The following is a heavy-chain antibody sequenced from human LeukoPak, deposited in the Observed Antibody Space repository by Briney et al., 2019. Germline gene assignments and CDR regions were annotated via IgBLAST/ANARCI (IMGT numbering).Heavy chain of an antibody. CDR2: ISYDGSNK. Sequence: SGGSLRLSCAASGFTFSSYAMHWVRQAPGKGLEWVAVISYDGSNKYYADSVKGRFTISRDNSKNTLYLQMNSLRAEDTAVYYCARDARASGSYVSADWFDPWGQGTLVTVSS. D-gene: IGHD1-26*01. CDR3: ARDARASGSYVSADWFDP. CDR1: GFTFSSYA. V-gene: IGHV3-30-3*01. J-gene: IGHJ5*02.